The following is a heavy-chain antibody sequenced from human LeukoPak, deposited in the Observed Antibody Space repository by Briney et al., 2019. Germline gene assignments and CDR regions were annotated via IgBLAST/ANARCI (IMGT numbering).Heavy chain of an antibody. J-gene: IGHJ4*02. CDR1: GGTFSSYA. Sequence: SVKVSCKASGGTFSSYAISWVRQAPGQGLEWMGGIIPIFGTANYAQKFQGRVTITADESTSTAYMELRSLRSDDTAVYYCARNYYDSSGYYRFDYWGQGTLVTVSS. V-gene: IGHV1-69*13. CDR3: ARNYYDSSGYYRFDY. CDR2: IIPIFGTA. D-gene: IGHD3-22*01.